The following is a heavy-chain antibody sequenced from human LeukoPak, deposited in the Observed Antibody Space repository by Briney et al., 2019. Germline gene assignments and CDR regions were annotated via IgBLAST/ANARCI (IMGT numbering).Heavy chain of an antibody. CDR1: GDSITSSNW. CDR3: ARGPDDSSGYPI. D-gene: IGHD3-22*01. Sequence: SGTLSLTCVVSGDSITSSNWWNWVRQTPGKGLEWIGEIYHSGSAYYSPSLQTRVTISVDKSKNQFSLKLSSVTAADTAVYYCARGPDDSSGYPIWGQGTMVTVSS. CDR2: IYHSGSA. J-gene: IGHJ3*02. V-gene: IGHV4-4*02.